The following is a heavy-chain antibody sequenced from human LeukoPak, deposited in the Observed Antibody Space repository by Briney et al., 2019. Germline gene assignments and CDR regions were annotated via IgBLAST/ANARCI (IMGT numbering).Heavy chain of an antibody. J-gene: IGHJ6*02. Sequence: PGGSLTLSCAVSGFTVSSYYMSCVRQAPGKGLEWVSVIYSGGSTHYADSVKGRFTISRHNSKNTLYLQMNSLRAEDTAVYYCARGTTVNGYYGMDVWGQGTTVTVSS. CDR2: IYSGGST. D-gene: IGHD4-17*01. V-gene: IGHV3-53*04. CDR3: ARGTTVNGYYGMDV. CDR1: GFTVSSYY.